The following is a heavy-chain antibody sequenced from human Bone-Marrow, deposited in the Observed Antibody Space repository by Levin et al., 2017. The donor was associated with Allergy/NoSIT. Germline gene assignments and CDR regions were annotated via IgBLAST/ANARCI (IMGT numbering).Heavy chain of an antibody. CDR2: IVGSGSST. CDR3: AKTLDFLTGYYMRRGFDS. D-gene: IGHD3-9*01. J-gene: IGHJ4*02. Sequence: GESLKISCAASGFTFNDYGMGWVRQAPGKGLEWVSVIVGSGSSTYYADSVKGRFTISRDNSNNILFLQLNSLTAEDTAIYYCAKTLDFLTGYYMRRGFDSWGQGTLVTVSS. CDR1: GFTFNDYG. V-gene: IGHV3-23*01.